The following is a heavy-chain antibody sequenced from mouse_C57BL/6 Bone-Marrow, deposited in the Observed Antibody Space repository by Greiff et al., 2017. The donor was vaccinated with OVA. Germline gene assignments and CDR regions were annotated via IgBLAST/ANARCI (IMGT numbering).Heavy chain of an antibody. J-gene: IGHJ2*01. D-gene: IGHD2-2*01. CDR1: GYTFTSYW. CDR3: AREAWFLFDY. V-gene: IGHV1-50*01. CDR2: IDPSDSYT. Sequence: VQLQQPGAELVKPGASVKLSCKASGYTFTSYWMPWVKQRPGQGLEWIGEIDPSDSYTNYNQKFKGKATLTVDTSSSTAYMQLSSLTSEDSAVYYCAREAWFLFDYWGQGTTLTVSS.